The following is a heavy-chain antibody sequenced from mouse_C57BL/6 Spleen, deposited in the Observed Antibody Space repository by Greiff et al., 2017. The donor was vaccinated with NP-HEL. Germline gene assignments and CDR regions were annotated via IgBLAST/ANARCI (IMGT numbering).Heavy chain of an antibody. V-gene: IGHV1-52*01. CDR2: IDPSDSET. CDR1: GYTFTSYW. D-gene: IGHD2-3*01. Sequence: QVQLQQPGAELVRPGSSVKLSCKASGYTFTSYWMHWVKQRPIQGLEWIGNIDPSDSETHYNQKFKDKATLTVDQSSSTAYMQLSSLTSEDSAVYYCARDGYYPGDYWGQGTSVTVSS. J-gene: IGHJ4*01. CDR3: ARDGYYPGDY.